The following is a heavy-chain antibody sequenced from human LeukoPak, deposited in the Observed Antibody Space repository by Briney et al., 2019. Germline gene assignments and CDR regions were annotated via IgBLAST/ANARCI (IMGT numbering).Heavy chain of an antibody. CDR1: GYTFTSYY. D-gene: IGHD3-10*01. V-gene: IGHV1-46*01. CDR2: INPSGGST. Sequence: ASVKVSCKASGYTFTSYYMHWVRQAPGQGLGWMGIINPSGGSTSYAQKFQGRVTMTRDTSTSTVYMELSSLRSEDTAVYYCARESGDYYGSGSFDYWGQGTLVTVSS. CDR3: ARESGDYYGSGSFDY. J-gene: IGHJ4*02.